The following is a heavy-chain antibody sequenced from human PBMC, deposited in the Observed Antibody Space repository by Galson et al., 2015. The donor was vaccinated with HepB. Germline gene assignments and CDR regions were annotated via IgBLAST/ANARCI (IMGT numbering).Heavy chain of an antibody. CDR3: AKDYSGTYYSLSLGDYFDY. J-gene: IGHJ4*02. Sequence: SLRLSCAASGFTFSSNAMSWVRQAPGKGLEWVSGISGSGGSTYYADSVKGRFTISRDNSKNTLYLQMNSLRAEDTAVYFCAKDYSGTYYSLSLGDYFDYWGQGTLVTVSS. CDR2: ISGSGGST. D-gene: IGHD1-26*01. V-gene: IGHV3-23*01. CDR1: GFTFSSNA.